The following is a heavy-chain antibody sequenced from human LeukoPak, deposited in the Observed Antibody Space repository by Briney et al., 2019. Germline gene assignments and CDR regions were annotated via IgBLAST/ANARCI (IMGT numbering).Heavy chain of an antibody. CDR1: GSSFSTSW. D-gene: IGHD3-10*02. CDR3: AELGITMIGGV. CDR2: ITSDGRTT. V-gene: IGHV3-74*01. J-gene: IGHJ6*04. Sequence: GGSLRLSCAASGSSFSTSWMHWFRQGPGRGLVWVSRITSDGRTTIYADSVKGRFSISRDNSKNTLFLQMNSLRADDTAVYYCAELGITMIGGVWGKGTTVTISS.